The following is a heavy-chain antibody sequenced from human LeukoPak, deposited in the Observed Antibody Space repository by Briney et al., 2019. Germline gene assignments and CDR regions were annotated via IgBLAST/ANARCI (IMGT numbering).Heavy chain of an antibody. CDR2: IYSDGNT. CDR1: GFFVRNTY. CDR3: ARRATTERGSSYGLDY. J-gene: IGHJ4*02. D-gene: IGHD5-18*01. Sequence: GGSLRLSCAASGFFVRNTYMSWVRQAPGKGLEWVSVIYSDGNTYNADSVKGRFTISRDNAKNSLYLQMNSLRAEDTAVYYCARRATTERGSSYGLDYWGQGTLVTVSS. V-gene: IGHV3-53*01.